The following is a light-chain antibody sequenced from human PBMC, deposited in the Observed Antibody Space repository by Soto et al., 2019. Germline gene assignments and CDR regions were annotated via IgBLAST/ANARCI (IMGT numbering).Light chain of an antibody. CDR1: QSLLYGDGNTY. CDR3: IQTLQTPPIT. J-gene: IGKJ5*01. CDR2: NVS. Sequence: DVLLTQSPLSLPFTLGQPSSISCTSSQSLLYGDGNTYLIWVQQRPGQSPRGLIYNVSRRDSGVPDRFSGSGSGTDFTLKISRVEAEDVGVYYCIQTLQTPPITFGQGTRLEIK. V-gene: IGKV2-30*01.